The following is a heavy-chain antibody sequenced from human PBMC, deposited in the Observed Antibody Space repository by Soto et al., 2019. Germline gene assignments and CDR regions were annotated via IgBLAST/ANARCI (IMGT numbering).Heavy chain of an antibody. CDR1: GYTFSTFG. CDR2: INTDNGDT. D-gene: IGHD6-13*01. J-gene: IGHJ4*02. Sequence: ASVKVSCKPSGYTFSTFGITWVRQAPGQGLEWMGWINTDNGDTNYAKNFQGRVTMTTDTSTNTAYMELRSLRYDDTGVYYCSRVFTAPGTGEIDKWAQGATLTVSS. V-gene: IGHV1-18*01. CDR3: SRVFTAPGTGEIDK.